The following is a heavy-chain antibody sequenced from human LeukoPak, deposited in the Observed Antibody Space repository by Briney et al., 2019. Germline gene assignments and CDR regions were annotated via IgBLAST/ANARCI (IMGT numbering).Heavy chain of an antibody. CDR3: ARGYSYGFVDY. V-gene: IGHV3-21*01. D-gene: IGHD5-18*01. J-gene: IGHJ4*02. Sequence: GGSLRLSCAASGFTFSSYSMNWVRQAPGKGLEWVSSISSSSSYIYYVDSVKGRFTISRDNAKNSLYLQMNSLRAEDTAVYYCARGYSYGFVDYWGQGTLVTVSS. CDR1: GFTFSSYS. CDR2: ISSSSSYI.